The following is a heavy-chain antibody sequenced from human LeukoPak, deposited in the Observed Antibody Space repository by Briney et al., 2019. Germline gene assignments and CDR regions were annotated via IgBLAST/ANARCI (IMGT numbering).Heavy chain of an antibody. J-gene: IGHJ3*02. Sequence: SETLSLTCTVSGGSISSYYWSWIRQPPGKGLEWIGYIYYSGSTNYNPSLKSRVTISVDTSKNQFSLKLSSVTAADTAVYYCARRYDFWSGYYIRVDAFDIWGQGTMVTVSS. CDR1: GGSISSYY. CDR2: IYYSGST. D-gene: IGHD3-3*01. CDR3: ARRYDFWSGYYIRVDAFDI. V-gene: IGHV4-59*08.